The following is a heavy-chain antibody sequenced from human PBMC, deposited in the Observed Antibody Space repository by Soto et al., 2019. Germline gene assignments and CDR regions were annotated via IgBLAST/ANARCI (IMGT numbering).Heavy chain of an antibody. J-gene: IGHJ4*02. Sequence: SVKVSCKASGFTFTSSAVQWVRQARGQRLEWIGWIVVGSGNTNYAQKFQERVTITRDMSTSTAYMELSSLRSEDTAVYYCAADPYYYDSSGSTISFDYWGQGTLVTVSS. D-gene: IGHD3-22*01. CDR2: IVVGSGNT. CDR3: AADPYYYDSSGSTISFDY. V-gene: IGHV1-58*01. CDR1: GFTFTSSA.